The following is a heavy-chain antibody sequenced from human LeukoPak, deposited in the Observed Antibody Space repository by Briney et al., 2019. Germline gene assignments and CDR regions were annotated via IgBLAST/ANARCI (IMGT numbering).Heavy chain of an antibody. Sequence: GGSLRLSCVVSGFTFSSYAMNWVRQAPGKGLEWLSLISDSPDITYYTDSVKGRFTISRSNSNNTVYLQMNNLRADDTAVYYYARRARVRMVYFYYFMDIWGKGTTVTVSS. CDR2: ISDSPDIT. V-gene: IGHV3-23*01. D-gene: IGHD2-8*01. CDR3: ARRARVRMVYFYYFMDI. J-gene: IGHJ6*03. CDR1: GFTFSSYA.